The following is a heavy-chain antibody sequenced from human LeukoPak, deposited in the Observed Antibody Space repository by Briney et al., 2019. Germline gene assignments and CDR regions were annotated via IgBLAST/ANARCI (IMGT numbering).Heavy chain of an antibody. D-gene: IGHD2-2*01. CDR3: ARGSTSPFGP. CDR1: GVSISSYY. V-gene: IGHV4-59*01. J-gene: IGHJ5*02. CDR2: VYHDVTT. Sequence: SETLSLTCTVSGVSISSYYWSWIRQSPGKGLEWIGYVYHDVTTIYDPSLKSRVTMSMDTSKNQFSLSLRSVTAADTALYYCARGSTSPFGPWGQGTLVTVSS.